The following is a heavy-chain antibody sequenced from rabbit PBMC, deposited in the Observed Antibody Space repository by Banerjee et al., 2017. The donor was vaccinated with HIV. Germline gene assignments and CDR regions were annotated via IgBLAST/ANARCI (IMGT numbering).Heavy chain of an antibody. Sequence: QEQLKETGGGLVQPEGSLTLTCKASGFDISNYNMQWVRQSPGKGLESIGFINTLGSAYYASWAKGRFTISKTSSTTVTLQMTSLTAADTATYFCAREGSYAGYAGYGYATWLDLWGQGTLVTV. CDR3: AREGSYAGYAGYGYATWLDL. CDR2: INTLGSA. D-gene: IGHD6-1*01. CDR1: GFDISNYNM. J-gene: IGHJ5*01. V-gene: IGHV1S45*01.